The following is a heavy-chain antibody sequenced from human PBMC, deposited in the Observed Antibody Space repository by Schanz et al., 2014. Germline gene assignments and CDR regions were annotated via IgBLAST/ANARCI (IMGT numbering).Heavy chain of an antibody. CDR2: INPNSGDT. Sequence: QAQLMQSGPELKRPGASVKVSCTASGYTLKNYGISWVRQAPGQGLEWMGWINPNSGDTNYAQKFQGWVTMTRDTSISTAYMEVSRLKSDDTAVYYCARAKRFGDMDVWGQGTTVTVSS. J-gene: IGHJ6*02. CDR1: GYTLKNYG. CDR3: ARAKRFGDMDV. D-gene: IGHD3-10*01. V-gene: IGHV1-2*04.